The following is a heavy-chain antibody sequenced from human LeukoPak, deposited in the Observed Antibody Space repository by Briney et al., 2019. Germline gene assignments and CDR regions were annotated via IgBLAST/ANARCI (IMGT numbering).Heavy chain of an antibody. Sequence: GGPLRLSCAASGFTFSSYSMNWVRQAPGRGLEWVSYISSSSSTLYYADSVKGRFTISRDNAKNSLYLQMNTLRAEDTAVYYCARDLENTDMAYGGFYFDYWGQGTLVTVSS. J-gene: IGHJ4*02. V-gene: IGHV3-48*01. CDR2: ISSSSSTL. CDR3: ARDLENTDMAYGGFYFDY. CDR1: GFTFSSYS. D-gene: IGHD5-18*01.